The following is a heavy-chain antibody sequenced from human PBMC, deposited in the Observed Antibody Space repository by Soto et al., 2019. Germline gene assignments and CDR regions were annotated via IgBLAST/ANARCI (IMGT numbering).Heavy chain of an antibody. CDR2: ISWNSGSI. V-gene: IGHV3-9*01. CDR3: AKVPRQWLKKGVGFDY. D-gene: IGHD6-19*01. Sequence: SLRLSCAASGFTFDDYAMHWVRQAPGKGLEWVSGISWNSGSIGYADSVKGRFTISRDNAKNSLYLQMNSLRAEDTALYYCAKVPRQWLKKGVGFDYWGQGTLVTVSS. CDR1: GFTFDDYA. J-gene: IGHJ4*02.